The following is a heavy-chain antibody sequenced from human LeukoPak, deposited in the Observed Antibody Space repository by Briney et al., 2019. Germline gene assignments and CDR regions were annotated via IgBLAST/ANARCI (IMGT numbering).Heavy chain of an antibody. CDR3: ARNRGSTVITDHYYYYYMDV. J-gene: IGHJ6*03. CDR1: GGSLSSYY. Sequence: SETLSLTCTVSGGSLSSYYWSWIRQPAGKGLRWIGRIYSSGSTNYKPSLKSRVTMSLDTSKNQFSLKLSSVTAADTAVYYCARNRGSTVITDHYYYYYMDVWGKGTTVTVSS. D-gene: IGHD4-11*01. V-gene: IGHV4-4*07. CDR2: IYSSGST.